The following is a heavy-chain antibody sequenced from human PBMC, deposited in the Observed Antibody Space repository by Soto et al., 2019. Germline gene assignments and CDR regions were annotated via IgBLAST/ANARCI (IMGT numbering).Heavy chain of an antibody. CDR3: ARDGYCSGGSCYSVPVFDY. CDR1: GFTFSSYG. Sequence: QVQLVESGGGVVQPGRSLRLSCAASGFTFSSYGMHWVRQAPGKGLEWVAVIWYDGSNKYYADSVKGRFTISRDNSKNTLYLQMNSLRAEATAVYYCARDGYCSGGSCYSVPVFDYWGQGTLVTVSS. D-gene: IGHD2-15*01. CDR2: IWYDGSNK. J-gene: IGHJ4*02. V-gene: IGHV3-33*01.